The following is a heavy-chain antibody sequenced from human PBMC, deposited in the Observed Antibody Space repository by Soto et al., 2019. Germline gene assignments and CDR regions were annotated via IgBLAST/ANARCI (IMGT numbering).Heavy chain of an antibody. CDR1: GFTFNNYA. V-gene: IGHV3-23*01. CDR3: AREISSRWSYFDY. J-gene: IGHJ4*02. D-gene: IGHD6-13*01. CDR2: IIGSGNII. Sequence: PGGSLRLSCAASGFTFNNYAMSWVRQAPGRGLEWVSAIIGSGNIIHYADSVKGRFTISRDNSKNTLYLQISSLRAEDTAVYYCAREISSRWSYFDYWGQGTLVTVSS.